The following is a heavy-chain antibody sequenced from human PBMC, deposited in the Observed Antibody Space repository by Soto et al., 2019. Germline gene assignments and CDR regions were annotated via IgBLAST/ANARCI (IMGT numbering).Heavy chain of an antibody. Sequence: EVQLLESGGGLVQPGGSLRLSCAASGFTFSSYGMTLVRQAPGKGLEWVSFSSATGAGTYYADSVKGRFTISRDNPKNTLYLQMTSLRADDTAVYYCAKDRRAGGNYGFYSDFWGQGALVIVSS. J-gene: IGHJ4*02. CDR1: GFTFSSYG. CDR3: AKDRRAGGNYGFYSDF. CDR2: SSATGAGT. V-gene: IGHV3-23*01. D-gene: IGHD1-7*01.